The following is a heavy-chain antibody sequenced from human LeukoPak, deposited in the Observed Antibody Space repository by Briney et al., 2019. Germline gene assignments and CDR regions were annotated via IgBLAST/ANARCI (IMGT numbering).Heavy chain of an antibody. CDR3: VRGGWELDY. CDR1: GFTFSSYW. J-gene: IGHJ4*02. V-gene: IGHV3-7*01. D-gene: IGHD4-23*01. Sequence: GGSLRLSCAASGFTFSSYWMSWVRQAPGKGLEWVANIRQDGSVQNYVDSVKGRFTISKDDGKNSLHLQMSSLRVEDTAVYYCVRGGWELDYWGQGTLVTVSS. CDR2: IRQDGSVQ.